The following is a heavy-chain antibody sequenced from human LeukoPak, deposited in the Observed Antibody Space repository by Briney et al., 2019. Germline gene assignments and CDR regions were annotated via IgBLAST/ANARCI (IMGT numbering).Heavy chain of an antibody. J-gene: IGHJ4*02. CDR2: ISGSGGST. CDR3: AKVGGGLRGVRAYYFDY. D-gene: IGHD3-10*01. CDR1: GFTFSSYA. Sequence: PGGSLRLSCAASGFTFSSYAMSWVRQAPGKGLEWVSAISGSGGSTYYADSVKGRFTISRDNSKNTLYLQMNSLRAEDTAVYYCAKVGGGLRGVRAYYFDYWGQGTLVTVSS. V-gene: IGHV3-23*01.